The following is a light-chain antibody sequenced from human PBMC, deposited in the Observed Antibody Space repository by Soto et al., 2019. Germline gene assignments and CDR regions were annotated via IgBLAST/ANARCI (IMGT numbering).Light chain of an antibody. Sequence: EIELTQSPGTLSLSPGERATLSCRASQSVSSSYLAWYQQKPGQAPRLLIYGASSRATGIPDRFSGSGSGTDFTLTISRLEPEDFAVYYCQQYGSSPTWTFGQGTKVDIK. V-gene: IGKV3-20*01. CDR3: QQYGSSPTWT. CDR1: QSVSSSY. CDR2: GAS. J-gene: IGKJ1*01.